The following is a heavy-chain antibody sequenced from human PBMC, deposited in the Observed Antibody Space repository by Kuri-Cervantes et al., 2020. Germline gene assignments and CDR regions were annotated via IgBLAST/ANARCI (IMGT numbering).Heavy chain of an antibody. CDR1: GFTFSSYE. CDR2: ISSSGSTI. V-gene: IGHV3-48*03. D-gene: IGHD5-12*01. J-gene: IGHJ3*02. CDR3: ARDLVDIVATIEAFDI. Sequence: GESLKISCAASGFTFSSYEMNWVRQAPGKGLEWVSYISSSGSTIYYADSVKGRFTISRDNAKNSLYLQMNSLRAEDTAVYYCARDLVDIVATIEAFDIWGQGTMVTVSS.